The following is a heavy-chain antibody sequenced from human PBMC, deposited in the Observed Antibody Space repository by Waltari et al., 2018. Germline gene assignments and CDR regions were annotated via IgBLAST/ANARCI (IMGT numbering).Heavy chain of an antibody. CDR2: ISSTSSYI. Sequence: EVQLVESGGGLVKTGGSLRRYCAASGFSVGRYSMGWVRQDPGKGLQWVSTISSTSSYIYDTDSLRGRFAISRDNARDSLYLQMNSLRAEDTAVYYCARDPGSGRYFDYWGQGTLVTVSS. V-gene: IGHV3-21*02. CDR3: ARDPGSGRYFDY. D-gene: IGHD1-26*01. CDR1: GFSVGRYS. J-gene: IGHJ4*02.